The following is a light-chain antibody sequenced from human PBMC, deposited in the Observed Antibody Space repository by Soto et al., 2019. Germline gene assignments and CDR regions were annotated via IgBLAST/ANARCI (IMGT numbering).Light chain of an antibody. CDR3: QQYRHWPPLT. J-gene: IGKJ4*01. CDR1: QNVDRA. CDR2: GAS. Sequence: EIVMTQSPATLSVSPGETATLSCRASQNVDRAVAWYQHKPGQAPRLLIVGASFRATGVPGRFSGGRSGTDFTLTISSLQSEDFAVYYCQQYRHWPPLTFGGGTAVEIK. V-gene: IGKV3-15*01.